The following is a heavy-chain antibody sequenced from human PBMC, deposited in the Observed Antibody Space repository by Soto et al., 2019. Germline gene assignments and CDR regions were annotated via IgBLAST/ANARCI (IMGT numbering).Heavy chain of an antibody. V-gene: IGHV1-18*04. D-gene: IGHD5-18*01. CDR1: GYTFTSYG. J-gene: IGHJ6*02. Sequence: QVQLVQSGAEVKKPGASVKVSCKASGYTFTSYGISWVRQAPGQGLEWMGWISAYNGNTNYAQKLQGRVTMTTDTPTSTAYMELRGRGSDDTAVYYCARDGSSYGPYYYSGRDVWAKGPRSPSP. CDR3: ARDGSSYGPYYYSGRDV. CDR2: ISAYNGNT.